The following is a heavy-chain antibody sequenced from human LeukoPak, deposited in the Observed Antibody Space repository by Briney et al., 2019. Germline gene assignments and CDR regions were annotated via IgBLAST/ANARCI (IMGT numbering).Heavy chain of an antibody. CDR1: GYTFTGYY. D-gene: IGHD6-13*01. V-gene: IGHV1-2*02. Sequence: ASVKVSRKASGYTFTGYYMHWVRQAPGQGLEWMGWINPNSGGTNYAQRLQGRVTMTTETSTSTAYMELRSLRSDDTAVYYCARDSNHVAAGTGAWGQGTLVTVSS. CDR2: INPNSGGT. J-gene: IGHJ5*02. CDR3: ARDSNHVAAGTGA.